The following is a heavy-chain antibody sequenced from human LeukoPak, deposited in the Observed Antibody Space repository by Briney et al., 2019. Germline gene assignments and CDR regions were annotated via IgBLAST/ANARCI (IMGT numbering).Heavy chain of an antibody. CDR1: GYTFTGYY. J-gene: IGHJ4*02. CDR2: INPNSGGT. Sequence: ASVKVSCKASGYTFTGYYMHWVRQAPGQGLEWMGWINPNSGGTNYAQKFQGRVTMTRDTSISTAYMELSRLRSDDTAVYYCAKDADDYYGSGNCLDYWGQGTLVTVSS. V-gene: IGHV1-2*02. D-gene: IGHD3-10*01. CDR3: AKDADDYYGSGNCLDY.